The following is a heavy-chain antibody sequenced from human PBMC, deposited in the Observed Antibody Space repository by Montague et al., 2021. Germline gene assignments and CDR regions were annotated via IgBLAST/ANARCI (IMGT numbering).Heavy chain of an antibody. J-gene: IGHJ4*02. V-gene: IGHV3-11*06. CDR2: IGTSSSFT. Sequence: SLRLSCAASGLTFNNYFMSWFRQAPGKGLEWVSYIGTSSSFTRYADSVKGRFTISRDNATNSLYLQMTAVRGEDTAVYYCARVGLTVAAGMIDYWGQGTLVTVSS. CDR3: ARVGLTVAAGMIDY. CDR1: GLTFNNYF. D-gene: IGHD6-13*01.